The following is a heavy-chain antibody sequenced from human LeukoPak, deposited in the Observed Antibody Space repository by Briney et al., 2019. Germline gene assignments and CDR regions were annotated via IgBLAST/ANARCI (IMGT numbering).Heavy chain of an antibody. CDR1: GYTFTSYG. J-gene: IGHJ5*02. V-gene: IGHV1-18*01. D-gene: IGHD5-18*01. CDR3: ARAIRTAIDRHWFDP. CDR2: ISAYNGNT. Sequence: ASVKVSCKASGYTFTSYGISWVRQAPGQGLEWMGWISAYNGNTNYAQKLQGRVTMTTDTSTSTAYMELRSLRPDDTAVYYCARAIRTAIDRHWFDPWGQGTLVIVSS.